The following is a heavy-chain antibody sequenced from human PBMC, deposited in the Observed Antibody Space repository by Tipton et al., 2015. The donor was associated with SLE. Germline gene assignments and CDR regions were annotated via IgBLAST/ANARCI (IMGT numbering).Heavy chain of an antibody. CDR3: AGGINYYDTSGYGY. CDR2: VYSSGST. V-gene: IGHV4-4*08. J-gene: IGHJ4*02. Sequence: TLSLTCTVSGGSITNHYWNWIRQPPGQGLEWIGYVYSSGSTHYNPSPKRRVSITVDTSKNQFSLKLSYVTAADTAVYYCAGGINYYDTSGYGYWGQGTLVTVSS. D-gene: IGHD3-22*01. CDR1: GGSITNHY.